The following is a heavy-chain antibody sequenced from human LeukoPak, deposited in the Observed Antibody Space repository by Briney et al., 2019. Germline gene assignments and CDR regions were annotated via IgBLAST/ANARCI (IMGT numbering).Heavy chain of an antibody. CDR2: ISSSSSTI. D-gene: IGHD6-6*01. CDR1: TFTFSSYA. CDR3: ARGGAARPDY. J-gene: IGHJ4*02. Sequence: GGSLRLSCAASTFTFSSYAMHWVRQAPGKGLEWVSYISSSSSTINYADSVKGRLTISRDNAKNSLYLQMNSLRAEDTAMYYCARGGAARPDYWGQGTLVTVSS. V-gene: IGHV3-48*01.